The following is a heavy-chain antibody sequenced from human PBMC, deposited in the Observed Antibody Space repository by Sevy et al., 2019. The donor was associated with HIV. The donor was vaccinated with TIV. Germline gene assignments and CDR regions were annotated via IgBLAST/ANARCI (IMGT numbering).Heavy chain of an antibody. CDR2: ISYDGSNK. CDR1: GFTFSSYA. Sequence: GRSLRLSCAASGFTFSSYAMHWVRQAPGKGMEWVAVISYDGSNKYYAHSVKGRFTISRDNSKNTLYLQMNSLRAEDTAVYYCARDGGYSGYDEGEGAFDIWGQGTMVTVS. CDR3: ARDGGYSGYDEGEGAFDI. J-gene: IGHJ3*02. V-gene: IGHV3-30-3*01. D-gene: IGHD5-12*01.